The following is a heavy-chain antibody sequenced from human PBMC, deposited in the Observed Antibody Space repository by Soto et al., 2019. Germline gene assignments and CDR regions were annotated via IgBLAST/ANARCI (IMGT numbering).Heavy chain of an antibody. Sequence: ASVKVSCKASGYTFTSYYMHWVRQAPGQGLEWMGIINPSGGSTSYAQKFQGRVTMTRDTSTSTVYMELSSLRSEDTAVYYCARAMGPFGRLRWDIVLVPAADYYYYGMDVWGQGTTVTVSS. CDR3: ARAMGPFGRLRWDIVLVPAADYYYYGMDV. CDR2: INPSGGST. CDR1: GYTFTSYY. D-gene: IGHD2-2*01. V-gene: IGHV1-46*01. J-gene: IGHJ6*02.